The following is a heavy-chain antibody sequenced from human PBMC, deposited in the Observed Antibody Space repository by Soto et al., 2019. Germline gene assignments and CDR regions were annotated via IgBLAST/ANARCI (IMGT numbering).Heavy chain of an antibody. CDR3: ARDECRDSEGRAMDV. CDR1: GGSISSSNW. J-gene: IGHJ6*02. V-gene: IGHV4-4*02. Sequence: SETLSLTCAVSGGSISSSNWWSWVRQPPGKGLEWFGEIYHSGSASYNPSLKSRVTVSLDKYKNQFSLKLSSVTAADTAVYYCARDECRDSEGRAMDVWGQGTSVTVSS. D-gene: IGHD2-15*01. CDR2: IYHSGSA.